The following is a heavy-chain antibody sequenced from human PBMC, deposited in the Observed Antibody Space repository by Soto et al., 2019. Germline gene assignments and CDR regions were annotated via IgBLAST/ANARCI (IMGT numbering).Heavy chain of an antibody. J-gene: IGHJ2*01. D-gene: IGHD1-26*01. V-gene: IGHV3-30*18. CDR3: VKDNLHSGSYEKWYFDL. Sequence: GGSLRLSCVGSGFTFSSYGMHWVRQAPGKGLEWLAVISFDGNYKYHADSVKGRFTISRDNSKNTLFLEMSSLRPEDTAVYYCVKDNLHSGSYEKWYFDLWGRGTLVTVSS. CDR2: ISFDGNYK. CDR1: GFTFSSYG.